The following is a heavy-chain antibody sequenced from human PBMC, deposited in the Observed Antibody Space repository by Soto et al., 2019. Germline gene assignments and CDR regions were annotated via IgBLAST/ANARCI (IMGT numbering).Heavy chain of an antibody. CDR2: NNPNGGST. D-gene: IGHD3-9*01. Sequence: QVQLVQSGAEVTKPGASVKVSCKASGYTFSSYYIHWVRQAPGQGLEWIEINNPNGGSTNYAQNIKGRLTVARDTSAATVYMDLSPLTSDDTAMYYCARGAGLGDCWGRGTQVTVPS. V-gene: IGHV1-46*01. CDR1: GYTFSSYY. J-gene: IGHJ4*02. CDR3: ARGAGLGDC.